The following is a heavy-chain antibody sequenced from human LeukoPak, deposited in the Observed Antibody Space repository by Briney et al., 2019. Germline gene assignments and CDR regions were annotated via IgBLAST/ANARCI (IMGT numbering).Heavy chain of an antibody. CDR3: ATPNPSSGWAINYFDY. J-gene: IGHJ4*02. CDR1: GYTLTELS. Sequence: GASVKVSCKVSGYTLTELSMHWVRQAPGKGLEWMGGFDPEDRETIYAQKFQGRVTMTEDTSTDTAYMELSSLRSEDTAVYYCATPNPSSGWAINYFDYWGQGTLVTVSS. CDR2: FDPEDRET. V-gene: IGHV1-24*01. D-gene: IGHD6-19*01.